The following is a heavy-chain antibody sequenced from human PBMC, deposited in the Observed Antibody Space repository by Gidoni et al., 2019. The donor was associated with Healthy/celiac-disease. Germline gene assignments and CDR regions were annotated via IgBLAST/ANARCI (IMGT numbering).Heavy chain of an antibody. Sequence: QVQLVESGGGVFQPGRSRRLSCAASGFTVSSYGMHWVRQAPGKGLEWVGVIWYDGSNKYYADSVKGRFTISRDNSKNTLYLQMNSLRAEDTAVYYCARDGKVGGYCSGGCCYPSDWGQGTLVTVSS. V-gene: IGHV3-33*01. CDR2: IWYDGSNK. CDR1: GFTVSSYG. D-gene: IGHD2-15*01. J-gene: IGHJ4*02. CDR3: ARDGKVGGYCSGGCCYPSD.